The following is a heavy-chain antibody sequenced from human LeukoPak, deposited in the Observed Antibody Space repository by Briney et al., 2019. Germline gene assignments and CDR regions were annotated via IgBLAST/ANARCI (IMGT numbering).Heavy chain of an antibody. CDR1: GLTFSSYG. V-gene: IGHV3-30*18. CDR3: AKGNYGLYGMDV. J-gene: IGHJ6*02. Sequence: GGSLRLSCAASGLTFSSYGMHWVRQAPGKGLEWVAVISYDGSNKYYADSVKGRFTISRDNSKNTLYLQMNSLRAKDTAVYYCAKGNYGLYGMDVWGQGTTVTVSS. D-gene: IGHD1-7*01. CDR2: ISYDGSNK.